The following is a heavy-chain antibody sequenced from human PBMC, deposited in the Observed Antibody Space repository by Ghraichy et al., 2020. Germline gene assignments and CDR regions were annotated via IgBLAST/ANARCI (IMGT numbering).Heavy chain of an antibody. V-gene: IGHV5-51*01. J-gene: IGHJ6*02. CDR2: IYPGDSNI. CDR3: ARHGLPGCNHVGCYLSFFYYGMDV. D-gene: IGHD2-8*01. Sequence: GESLNISCKGSGYTFTDYWIGWVRQMPGKGLEWMGFIYPGDSNIKYSPSSQGQVTISADKSTSTAYLQWNSLKASDTAIYYCARHGLPGCNHVGCYLSFFYYGMDVWGQGTTVTVSS. CDR1: GYTFTDYW.